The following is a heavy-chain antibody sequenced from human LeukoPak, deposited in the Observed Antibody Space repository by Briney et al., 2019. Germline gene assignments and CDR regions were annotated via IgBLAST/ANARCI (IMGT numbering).Heavy chain of an antibody. CDR1: GFTFSSYG. CDR3: AKDLYSSDWYSLWYFDL. V-gene: IGHV3-30*02. CDR2: IRYDGSNK. J-gene: IGHJ2*01. Sequence: GGSLRLSCAASGFTFSSYGMHWVRQAPGKGLEWVAFIRYDGSNKYYADSVKGRFTISRDNSKNTLHLQMNSLRAEDTAVYYCAKDLYSSDWYSLWYFDLWGRGTLVTVSS. D-gene: IGHD6-19*01.